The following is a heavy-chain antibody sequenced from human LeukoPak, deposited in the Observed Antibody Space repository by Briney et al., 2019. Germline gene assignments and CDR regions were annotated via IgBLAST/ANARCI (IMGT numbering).Heavy chain of an antibody. D-gene: IGHD3-22*01. V-gene: IGHV4-61*02. CDR3: ARERGYYDSSGSPPKTGFDY. CDR2: IYTSGST. J-gene: IGHJ4*02. CDR1: GYSIGSGYY. Sequence: PSETLSLTCTVSGYSIGSGYYWGWIRQPAGKGLEWIGRIYTSGSTNYNPSLKSRVTISVDTSKNQFSLKLSSVTAADTAVYYCARERGYYDSSGSPPKTGFDYWGQGTLVTVSS.